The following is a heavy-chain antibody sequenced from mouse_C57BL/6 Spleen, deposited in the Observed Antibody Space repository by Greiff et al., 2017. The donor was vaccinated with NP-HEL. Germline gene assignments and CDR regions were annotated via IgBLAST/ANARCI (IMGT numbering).Heavy chain of an antibody. D-gene: IGHD1-1*01. CDR1: GFNIKDYY. CDR3: ARAPVVGGAY. V-gene: IGHV14-2*01. Sequence: EVQLQQSGAELVKPGASVKLSCTASGFNIKDYYMHWVKQRPEQGLEWIGRIDPEDGETKYAPKFPGKATITADTSSNTAYLQLSSLTSEDTDDYYGARAPVVGGAYWGQGTLVTVSA. CDR2: IDPEDGET. J-gene: IGHJ3*01.